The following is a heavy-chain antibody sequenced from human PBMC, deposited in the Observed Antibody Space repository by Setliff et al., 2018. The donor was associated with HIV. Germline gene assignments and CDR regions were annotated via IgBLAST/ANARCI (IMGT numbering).Heavy chain of an antibody. CDR1: GGSISSSSYY. Sequence: PSETLSLTCTVSGGSISSSSYYWGWIRQPPGKGLEWIGSIYYSGSIFYKPSLKSRVTVSVDTSKNQFSLKVNSVTAADTAIYFCATNFGSGTYFDAHYVGSWGPGTLVT. CDR2: IYYSGSI. J-gene: IGHJ4*02. CDR3: ATNFGSGTYFDAHYVGS. V-gene: IGHV4-39*01. D-gene: IGHD3-10*01.